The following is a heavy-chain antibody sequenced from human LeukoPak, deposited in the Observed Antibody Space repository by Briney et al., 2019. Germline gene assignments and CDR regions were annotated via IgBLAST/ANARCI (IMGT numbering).Heavy chain of an antibody. Sequence: SETLPLTCAVYGGSFSGYYWSWIRRPPGKGLEWIGEINHSGSTNYNPSLKSRVTISVDTSKNQFSLKLSSVTAADTAVYYCARLNFWSGYTYYFDYWGQGTLVTVSS. J-gene: IGHJ4*02. CDR3: ARLNFWSGYTYYFDY. V-gene: IGHV4-34*01. CDR2: INHSGST. D-gene: IGHD3-3*01. CDR1: GGSFSGYY.